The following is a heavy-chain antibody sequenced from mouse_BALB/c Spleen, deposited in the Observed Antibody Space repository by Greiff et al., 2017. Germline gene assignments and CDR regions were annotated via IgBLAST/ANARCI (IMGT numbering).Heavy chain of an antibody. V-gene: IGHV1-80*01. Sequence: VQLPQSGAELVRPGSSVKISCKASGYAFSSYWLNWVKQRPGQGLEWIGQIYPGDGDTNYNGKFKGKATLTADKSSSTAYMQLSSLTSKDSAVYFCARGGRYDHYDYWGQGTTLTVSS. D-gene: IGHD2-14*01. CDR3: ARGGRYDHYDY. CDR2: IYPGDGDT. J-gene: IGHJ2*01. CDR1: GYAFSSYW.